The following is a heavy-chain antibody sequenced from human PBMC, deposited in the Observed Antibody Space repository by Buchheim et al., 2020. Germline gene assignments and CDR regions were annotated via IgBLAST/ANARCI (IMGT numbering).Heavy chain of an antibody. CDR2: ISYDGSNK. J-gene: IGHJ4*02. CDR1: GFTFSSYG. D-gene: IGHD3-22*01. CDR3: AKDYYDSSGYPHSADY. V-gene: IGHV3-30*18. Sequence: QVQLVESGGGVVQPGRSLRLSCAASGFTFSSYGMHWVRQAPGKGLEWVAVISYDGSNKYYADSVKGRFTISRDNSKNTLYLQMNSLRAEDTAVYYCAKDYYDSSGYPHSADYWGQGTL.